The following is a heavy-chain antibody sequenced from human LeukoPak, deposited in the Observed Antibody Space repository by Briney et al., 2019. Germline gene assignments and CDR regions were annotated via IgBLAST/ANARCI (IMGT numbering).Heavy chain of an antibody. CDR1: GDSVSRNSAV. CDR2: TYYRYKWYN. V-gene: IGHV6-1*01. Sequence: QTLSLTYAISGDSVSRNSAVCNSSRQSPSRGLEWQGRTYYRYKWYNDYAVSVKSRLAIKPDLYRNQLSLQLNSATPEDTAVYYCARLGLGGAFDIWGQGTMVTVSS. CDR3: ARLGLGGAFDI. J-gene: IGHJ3*02. D-gene: IGHD2-15*01.